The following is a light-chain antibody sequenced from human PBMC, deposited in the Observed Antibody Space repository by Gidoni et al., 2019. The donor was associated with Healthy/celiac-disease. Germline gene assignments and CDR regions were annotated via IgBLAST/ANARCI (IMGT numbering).Light chain of an antibody. CDR3: SSYTSSSPYV. CDR1: SSDVGGYNY. CDR2: EVS. V-gene: IGLV2-14*01. Sequence: SALIQPAPVSGSPGQPITIPCTGTSSDVGGYNYVSWYQQHPGKAPKLMIYEVSNRPSGVSNRFSGSKSGNTASLTISGLQAEDEADYYCSSYTSSSPYVFGTGTKVTVL. J-gene: IGLJ1*01.